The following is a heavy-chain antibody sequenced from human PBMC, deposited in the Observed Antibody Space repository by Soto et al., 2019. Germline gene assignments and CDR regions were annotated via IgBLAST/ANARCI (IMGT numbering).Heavy chain of an antibody. Sequence: QVQLVESGGGVVQPGRSLRLSCAASGFTFSSYGMHWVRQAPGKGLEWVAVISYDGSNKYYADSVKGRFTISRDNSKNTLYLQMNSLRAEDTVVYYCAKARWGSYNDYWGQGTLVTVSS. CDR3: AKARWGSYNDY. CDR2: ISYDGSNK. D-gene: IGHD3-16*01. V-gene: IGHV3-30*18. J-gene: IGHJ4*02. CDR1: GFTFSSYG.